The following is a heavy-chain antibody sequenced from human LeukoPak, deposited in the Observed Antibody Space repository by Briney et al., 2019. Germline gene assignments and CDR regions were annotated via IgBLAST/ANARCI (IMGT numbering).Heavy chain of an antibody. Sequence: SETLSLTCTVSGGSISSYYWSWIRQPPGKGLEWIGYIYYSGSTYYNPSLKSRVTISVDTSKNQFSLKLSSATAADTAVYYCARDHYGSGSSRWFDPWGQGTLVTVSS. CDR1: GGSISSYY. J-gene: IGHJ5*02. D-gene: IGHD3-10*01. V-gene: IGHV4-59*06. CDR3: ARDHYGSGSSRWFDP. CDR2: IYYSGST.